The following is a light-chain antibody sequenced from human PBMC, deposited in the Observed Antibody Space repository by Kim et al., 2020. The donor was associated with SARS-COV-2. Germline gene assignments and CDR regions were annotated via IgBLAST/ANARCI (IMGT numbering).Light chain of an antibody. CDR1: NIGGIS. CDR3: QVWDGSSDPVV. J-gene: IGLJ2*01. V-gene: IGLV3-21*04. Sequence: SYELTQPPSVSVAPGKTARITCGGNNIGGISVHWYQQKPGQAPVMVISYDSDRPSGIPERFSGSNSGNTATLTISRVEAVDEADYYCQVWDGSSDPVVFGGGTQLTVL. CDR2: YDS.